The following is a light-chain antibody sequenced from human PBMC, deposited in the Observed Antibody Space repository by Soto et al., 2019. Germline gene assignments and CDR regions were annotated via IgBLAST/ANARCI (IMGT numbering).Light chain of an antibody. CDR2: GDT. Sequence: QSVLKQPPSVSGAPGQRVTISCTGSSSNIGAGYDVHWYQQLPGKAPKLLIYGDTNRPSGVPDRFSGSKSGTSASLAITGLQADDEADYYCQSYDPVLDVYVLFGGGTKLTVL. J-gene: IGLJ3*02. CDR3: QSYDPVLDVYVL. CDR1: SSNIGAGYD. V-gene: IGLV1-40*01.